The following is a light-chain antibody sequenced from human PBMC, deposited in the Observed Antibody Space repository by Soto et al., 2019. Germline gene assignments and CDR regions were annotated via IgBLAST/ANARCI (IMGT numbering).Light chain of an antibody. CDR1: SSDVGGFNS. V-gene: IGLV2-14*03. CDR2: DVV. J-gene: IGLJ1*01. CDR3: SSYTGTVTNV. Sequence: QSALTQPASVSGSPGQSITISCTGTSSDVGGFNSVSWYQLRPGTAPKLILYDVVDRPSGVSYRFSGSKSGNTASLTISGLQAADEADYFCSSYTGTVTNVFGSGTKLTVL.